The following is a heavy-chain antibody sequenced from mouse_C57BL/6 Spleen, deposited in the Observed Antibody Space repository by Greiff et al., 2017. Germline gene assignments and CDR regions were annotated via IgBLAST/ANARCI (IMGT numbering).Heavy chain of an antibody. CDR2: IHPSDSDT. J-gene: IGHJ2*01. Sequence: QVQLQQPGAELVKPGASVKVSCKASGYTFTSYWMHWVKQRPGQGLEWIGRIHPSDSDTNSNQKFKGKATLTVDKSSSAAYMQLSSLTSEDSAVYYCAIGGGYDVDYFDYWGQGTTLTVSS. CDR3: AIGGGYDVDYFDY. CDR1: GYTFTSYW. D-gene: IGHD2-2*01. V-gene: IGHV1-74*01.